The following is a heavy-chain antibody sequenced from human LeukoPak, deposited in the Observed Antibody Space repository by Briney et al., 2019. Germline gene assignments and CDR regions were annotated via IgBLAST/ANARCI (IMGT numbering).Heavy chain of an antibody. CDR2: ISSSGSTI. CDR3: AREGVANWFDP. D-gene: IGHD3-3*01. Sequence: GGSLRLSCAVSGFTFTDYWMNWVRQTPGKGLEWVSYISSSGSTIYYADSVKGRFTISRDNAKNSLYLQMNSLRAEDTAVYYCAREGVANWFDPWGQGTLVTVSS. V-gene: IGHV3-48*04. J-gene: IGHJ5*02. CDR1: GFTFTDYW.